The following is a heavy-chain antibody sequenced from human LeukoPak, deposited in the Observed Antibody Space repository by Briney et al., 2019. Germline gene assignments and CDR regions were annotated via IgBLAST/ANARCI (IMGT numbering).Heavy chain of an antibody. V-gene: IGHV4-59*12. D-gene: IGHD3/OR15-3a*01. CDR2: IYYSGST. Sequence: SETLSLTCTVSGGSISSYYWSWIRQPPGKGLEWIGYIYYSGSTNYNPSLNSRVTISVVGSKNHFSLKLSSVTAADTAVDYCARAEPWGVEDWGPFDIWGQGTMVTVSS. CDR3: ARAEPWGVEDWGPFDI. J-gene: IGHJ3*02. CDR1: GGSISSYY.